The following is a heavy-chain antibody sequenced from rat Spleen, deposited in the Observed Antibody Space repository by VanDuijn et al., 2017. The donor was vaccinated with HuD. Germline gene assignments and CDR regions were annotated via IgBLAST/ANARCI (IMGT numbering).Heavy chain of an antibody. CDR1: GFSLTSYI. CDR3: ARGSVFFDY. Sequence: QVQLKESGPGLVQPSQTLSLTCTVSGFSLTSYIVHWVRQPPGKGLEWMGVIWSHGGIDYNSAIKSRLSITRDTSKSQVFLKMNSLQTDDTAMYFWARGSVFFDYWGRGVMVTVSS. V-gene: IGHV2-30*01. CDR2: IWSHGGI. J-gene: IGHJ2*01.